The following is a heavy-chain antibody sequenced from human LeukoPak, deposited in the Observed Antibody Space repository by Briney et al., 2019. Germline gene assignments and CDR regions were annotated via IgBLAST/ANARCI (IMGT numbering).Heavy chain of an antibody. D-gene: IGHD3-9*01. CDR1: GGTFSSYA. V-gene: IGHV1-69*04. CDR2: IIPILGIA. J-gene: IGHJ4*02. Sequence: SVKVSCKASGGTFSSYAISWVRQAPGQGLEWMGRIIPILGIANYAQKFQGRVTITADKSTSTAYMELSSLRSEDTAVYYCARDPRDYDILTGYYSSYFDYWGQGTLVTVSS. CDR3: ARDPRDYDILTGYYSSYFDY.